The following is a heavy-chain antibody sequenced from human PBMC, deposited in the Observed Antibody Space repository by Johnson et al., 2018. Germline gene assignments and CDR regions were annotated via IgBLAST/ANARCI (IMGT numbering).Heavy chain of an antibody. CDR1: GGSISSSSYY. J-gene: IGHJ3*02. Sequence: QVQLQESGPGLVKPSETLSLTCTVSGGSISSSSYYWGWIRQPPGKGLAWIGSIYYSWSTYYNPSLKSRVTISVDTPKNQFSLKLSSVTAADTAVYYCARVISPRSARITTFSCPECPPPIIWGQGTMVTVSS. CDR2: IYYSWST. V-gene: IGHV4-39*07. D-gene: IGHD2/OR15-2a*01. CDR3: ARVISPRSARITTFSCPECPPPII.